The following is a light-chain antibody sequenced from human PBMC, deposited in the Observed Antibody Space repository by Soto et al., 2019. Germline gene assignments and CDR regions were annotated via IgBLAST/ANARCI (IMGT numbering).Light chain of an antibody. CDR3: QHFDSSPT. V-gene: IGKV3-20*01. CDR2: GAS. J-gene: IGKJ4*01. CDR1: QTVSRSY. Sequence: EIVLTQSPGTLSLSPGESATLSCRASQTVSRSYFAWYQQKPGQAPRLLIYGASARAPGIPDRFSGTGSGTESTLTISRLEPEDFAVYFCQHFDSSPTFGGGTKVEIK.